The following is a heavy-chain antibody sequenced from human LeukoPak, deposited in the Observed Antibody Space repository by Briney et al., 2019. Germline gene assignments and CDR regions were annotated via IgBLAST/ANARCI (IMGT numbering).Heavy chain of an antibody. CDR3: ARAGCSGGSCYYYYYGMDV. D-gene: IGHD2-15*01. CDR1: GYSISSSNW. CDR2: IYHSGST. J-gene: IGHJ6*02. Sequence: PSETLSLTCTVSGYSISSSNWWSWVRQPPGKGLEWIGDIYHSGSTNYNPSLKSRVTISVDKSKNQFSLKLSSVTAADTAVYYCARAGCSGGSCYYYYYGMDVWGQGTTVPVSS. V-gene: IGHV4-4*02.